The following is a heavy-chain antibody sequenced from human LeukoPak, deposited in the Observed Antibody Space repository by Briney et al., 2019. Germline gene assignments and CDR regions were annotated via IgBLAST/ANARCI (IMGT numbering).Heavy chain of an antibody. D-gene: IGHD2-2*01. V-gene: IGHV4-61*01. CDR3: AREDGTRFDY. J-gene: IGHJ4*02. CDR1: GGSVSSGSYY. Sequence: PSETLSVTCTVSGGSVSSGSYYWSWIRQPPGKGLEWIGYIYYSGSTNYNPSLKSRVTISVDTSKNQFSLKLSSVTAADTAVYYCAREDGTRFDYWGQGTLVTVSS. CDR2: IYYSGST.